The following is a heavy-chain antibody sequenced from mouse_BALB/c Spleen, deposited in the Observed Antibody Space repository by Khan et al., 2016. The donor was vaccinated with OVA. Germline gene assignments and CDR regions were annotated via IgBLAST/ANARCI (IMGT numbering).Heavy chain of an antibody. CDR1: GYSITSDYA. CDR2: INYSGST. V-gene: IGHV3-2*02. CDR3: ARGVRLTY. J-gene: IGHJ3*01. Sequence: EVQLQESGPGLVKPSQSLSLTCTVTGYSITSDYAWNWIRQFPGNKLEWMGYINYSGSTSSHPSLKSRISITRDTSKNQFFLQLNSVTTEDTATYYCARGVRLTYWGQGTLVTVSA. D-gene: IGHD2-14*01.